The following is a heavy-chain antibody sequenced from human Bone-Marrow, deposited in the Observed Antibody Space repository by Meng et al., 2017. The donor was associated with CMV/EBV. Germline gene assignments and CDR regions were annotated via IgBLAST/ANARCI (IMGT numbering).Heavy chain of an antibody. CDR3: ARENSGYDWGPDYWYYYGMDV. CDR2: MNPNRGNT. D-gene: IGHD5-12*01. Sequence: ASVKVSCKASGYTFTSYDINWVRQATGQGLEWMGWMNPNRGNTGYAQKFQGRVTITRNTSISTAYMELSSLRSEDTAVYYCARENSGYDWGPDYWYYYGMDVWGQGTTVTVSS. CDR1: GYTFTSYD. J-gene: IGHJ6*02. V-gene: IGHV1-8*03.